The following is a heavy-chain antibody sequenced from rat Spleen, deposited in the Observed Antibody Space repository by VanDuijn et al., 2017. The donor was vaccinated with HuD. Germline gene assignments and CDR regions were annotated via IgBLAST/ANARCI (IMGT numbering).Heavy chain of an antibody. V-gene: IGHV5-7*01. CDR2: ISTSGSRT. CDR3: ARQPYSSYIYFDY. Sequence: EVQLVESGGGLVQPGRSLKLSCAASGFTFSDYYMARVRQAPKKGLEWVATISTSGSRTYYPDSVKGRFTISKDNAKSSLYLKMTSLKSEDTATYYCARQPYSSYIYFDYWGQGVMVTVSS. D-gene: IGHD1-2*01. J-gene: IGHJ2*01. CDR1: GFTFSDYY.